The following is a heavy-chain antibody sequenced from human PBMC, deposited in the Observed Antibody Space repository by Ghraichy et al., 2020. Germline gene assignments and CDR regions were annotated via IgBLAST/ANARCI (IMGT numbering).Heavy chain of an antibody. V-gene: IGHV3-9*01. CDR3: AKKEKGGGNHFDY. D-gene: IGHD4-23*01. Sequence: GGSLRLSCAASGFTFDDYAMHWVRQAPGKGLEWVSGISWNSGSIGYADSVKGRFTISRDNAKNSLYLQMNSLRAEDTALYYCAKKEKGGGNHFDYWGQGTLVTSPQ. CDR2: ISWNSGSI. CDR1: GFTFDDYA. J-gene: IGHJ4*02.